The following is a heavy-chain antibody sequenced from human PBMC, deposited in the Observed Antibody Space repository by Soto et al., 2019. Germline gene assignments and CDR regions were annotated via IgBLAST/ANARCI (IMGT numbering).Heavy chain of an antibody. V-gene: IGHV4-59*01. CDR3: ARAMYYYDSSGYYYAIDY. J-gene: IGHJ4*02. D-gene: IGHD3-22*01. Sequence: SETLSLTCTVSGASIRSYYWSWIRQPPGKGLEWIGYIYDSGSTDYNPSLKSRVTISVDTSKNQFSLKLSSVTAADTAVYYCARAMYYYDSSGYYYAIDYWGQGTLVTVSS. CDR2: IYDSGST. CDR1: GASIRSYY.